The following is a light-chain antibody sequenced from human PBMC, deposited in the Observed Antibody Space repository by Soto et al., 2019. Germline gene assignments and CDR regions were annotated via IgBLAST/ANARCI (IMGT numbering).Light chain of an antibody. Sequence: EMVLTRSPGTLSLSPGQRATLSCRASQSVSSSYLAWYQQKPGQAPRLLIYGASCRATGIPDRFSGSGSGTDFTLTISRLEPEDFAVYYCQLFGSSLWTFGQGTKVEIK. V-gene: IGKV3-20*01. CDR1: QSVSSSY. CDR3: QLFGSSLWT. J-gene: IGKJ1*01. CDR2: GAS.